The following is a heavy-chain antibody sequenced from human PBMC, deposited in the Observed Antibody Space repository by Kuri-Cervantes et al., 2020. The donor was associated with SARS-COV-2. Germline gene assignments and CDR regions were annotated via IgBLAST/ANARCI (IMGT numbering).Heavy chain of an antibody. V-gene: IGHV1-58*02. CDR2: IVVGSGNT. Sequence: SVKVSCKASGYTFTSYGISWVRQALGQGLEWIGWIVVGSGNTNYAQKFQERVTITRGMSTSTAYMELSSLRSEDTAVYYCATDPQHSNLPPYYYYYGMDVWGQGTPVTVSS. CDR1: GYTFTSYG. CDR3: ATDPQHSNLPPYYYYYGMDV. D-gene: IGHD4-11*01. J-gene: IGHJ6*02.